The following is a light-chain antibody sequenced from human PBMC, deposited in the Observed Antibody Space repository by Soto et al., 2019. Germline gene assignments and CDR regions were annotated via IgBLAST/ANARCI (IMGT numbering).Light chain of an antibody. Sequence: ALTQPPSASGSPGQSVTISCTGMSSDVGGYNYVSWYQQHPGKAPKLMIYEVSKRPSGVPDRFSGSKSGNTASLTVSGLQAEDEADYYCSSYAGANSVVFGGGTKVTVL. CDR3: SSYAGANSVV. V-gene: IGLV2-8*01. J-gene: IGLJ2*01. CDR2: EVS. CDR1: SSDVGGYNY.